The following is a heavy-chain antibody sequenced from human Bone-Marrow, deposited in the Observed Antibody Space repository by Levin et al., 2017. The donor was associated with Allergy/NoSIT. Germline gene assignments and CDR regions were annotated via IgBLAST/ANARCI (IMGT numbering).Heavy chain of an antibody. Sequence: GESLKISCKASGYTFTGYYMHWVRQAPGQGLEWMGRINPNSGGTNYAQKFQGRVTMTRDTSISTAYMELSRLRSDDTAVYYCARVIAAAGYNWFDPWGQGTLVTVSS. D-gene: IGHD6-13*01. CDR2: INPNSGGT. CDR1: GYTFTGYY. J-gene: IGHJ5*02. V-gene: IGHV1-2*06. CDR3: ARVIAAAGYNWFDP.